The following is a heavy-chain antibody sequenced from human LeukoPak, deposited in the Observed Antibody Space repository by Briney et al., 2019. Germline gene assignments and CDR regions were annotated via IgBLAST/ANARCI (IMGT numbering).Heavy chain of an antibody. CDR3: ARGGVAARLMYGFQNWFDP. CDR2: IYSSGST. V-gene: IGHV4-31*03. Sequence: SETLSLTCSVSGETVSSGAYYWSWIRQHPGKGLEWIGNIYSSGSTYYNPTLRSRLTISIDTSNNQFSLKMTSVTAADMAVYYRARGGVAARLMYGFQNWFDPWGQGTLVTVSS. D-gene: IGHD6-6*01. J-gene: IGHJ5*02. CDR1: GETVSSGAYY.